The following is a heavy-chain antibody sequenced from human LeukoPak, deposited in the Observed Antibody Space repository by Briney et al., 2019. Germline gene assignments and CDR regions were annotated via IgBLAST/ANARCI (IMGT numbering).Heavy chain of an antibody. CDR3: ARDVWYWTPHYYMDV. Sequence: GGSLRLSCAASGFTFSNYWMTWVRQAPGKGLEWVSSISSSSTFIYYADSVNGRFTISRDNDKNSLYLQMNSLRAEDTAVYYCARDVWYWTPHYYMDVWGKGTTVTISS. D-gene: IGHD2-8*02. CDR2: ISSSSTFI. CDR1: GFTFSNYW. J-gene: IGHJ6*03. V-gene: IGHV3-21*01.